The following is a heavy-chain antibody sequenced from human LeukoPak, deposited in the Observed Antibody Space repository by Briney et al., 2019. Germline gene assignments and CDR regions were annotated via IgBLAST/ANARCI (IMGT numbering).Heavy chain of an antibody. J-gene: IGHJ6*03. CDR2: IYATGNT. V-gene: IGHV4-4*09. D-gene: IGHD3-10*01. CDR1: GGSMSDHY. CDR3: ARHFRRDYPDSGSSQYFHYIDV. Sequence: SETLSLTCAVSGGSMSDHYWSWIRQTPGTTLEQIGYIYATGNTNYRPSVKGRVTISLDQSKDHFSLSLRSVTAADTALYYCARHFRRDYPDSGSSQYFHYIDVWGKGTTVVVSS.